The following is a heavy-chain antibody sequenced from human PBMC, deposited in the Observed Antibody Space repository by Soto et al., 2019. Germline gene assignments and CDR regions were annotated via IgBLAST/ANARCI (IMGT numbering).Heavy chain of an antibody. CDR2: IYYSGST. CDR3: SSRATVTTAVDY. V-gene: IGHV4-31*03. Sequence: QVQLQESGPGLVKPSQTLSLTCTVSGGSVSSGGYYWSWIRQHPGKGLEWIGYIYYSGSTYYNPSLKSRVTNSVDTSKNQLYLNMISVNAGDTAGYYFSSRATVTTAVDYWGQGTLVTVSS. J-gene: IGHJ4*02. D-gene: IGHD4-17*01. CDR1: GGSVSSGGYY.